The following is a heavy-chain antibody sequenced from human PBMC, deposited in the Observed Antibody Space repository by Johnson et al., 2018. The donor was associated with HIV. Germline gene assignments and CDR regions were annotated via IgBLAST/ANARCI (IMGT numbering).Heavy chain of an antibody. CDR1: GFTFNTYA. D-gene: IGHD3-10*01. Sequence: QVQLVESGGGVVQPGRSLRLSCAASGFTFNTYAMYWVRQAPGKGPEWVAFISYDGTNKYYADSEKGRFAISRDNSKNTLYLRTNSLRVEEMAVYYCARDRGDGLAWGWACDIWGQWTTVTVSS. J-gene: IGHJ3*02. V-gene: IGHV3-30*09. CDR3: ARDRGDGLAWGWACDI. CDR2: ISYDGTNK.